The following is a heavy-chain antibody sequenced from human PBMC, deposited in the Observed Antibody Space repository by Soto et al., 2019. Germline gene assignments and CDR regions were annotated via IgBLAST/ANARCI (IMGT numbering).Heavy chain of an antibody. Sequence: EVQLVESGGGLLQPGGSVRLSCAASGFTFSVSSMHWVRQASGKGLEWLGRIRSKANNYATSYSESVKGRFNISRDDSQDTMFLQMNSLRTEDTATYYCAIEGVGFGYWGQGTLVTVSS. CDR3: AIEGVGFGY. J-gene: IGHJ4*02. D-gene: IGHD3-10*01. CDR1: GFTFSVSS. CDR2: IRSKANNYAT. V-gene: IGHV3-73*01.